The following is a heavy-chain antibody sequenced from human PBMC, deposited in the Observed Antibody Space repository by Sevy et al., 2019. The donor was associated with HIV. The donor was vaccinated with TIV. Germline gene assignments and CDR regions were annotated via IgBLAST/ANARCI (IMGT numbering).Heavy chain of an antibody. D-gene: IGHD2-2*01. CDR2: ISSSSSTI. J-gene: IGHJ3*02. V-gene: IGHV3-48*01. CDR1: GFTFSSYS. CDR3: ARDGGVYCSSTSCYPLDAFDI. Sequence: GGYLRLSCAASGFTFSSYSMNWVRQAPGKGLECVSYISSSSSTIYYADSVKGRFTISRDNAKNSLYLQMNSLRAEDTAVYYCARDGGVYCSSTSCYPLDAFDIWGQGTMVTVSS.